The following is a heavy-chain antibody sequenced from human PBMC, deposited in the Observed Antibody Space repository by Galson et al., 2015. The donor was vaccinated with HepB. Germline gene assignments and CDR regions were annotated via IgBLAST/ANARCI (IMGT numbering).Heavy chain of an antibody. J-gene: IGHJ6*02. CDR2: INHSGST. Sequence: ETLSLTCAVYGGSFSGYYWSWIRQPPGKGLEWIGEINHSGSTNYNPSLESRVTISVDTSKNQFSLKLSSVTAADTAVYYCARARGYSGYVYDYYYYGMDVWGQGTTVTVSS. CDR3: ARARGYSGYVYDYYYYGMDV. V-gene: IGHV4-34*01. CDR1: GGSFSGYY. D-gene: IGHD5-12*01.